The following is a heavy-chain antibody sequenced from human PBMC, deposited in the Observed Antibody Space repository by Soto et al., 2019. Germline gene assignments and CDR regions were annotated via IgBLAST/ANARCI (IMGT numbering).Heavy chain of an antibody. J-gene: IGHJ4*02. Sequence: EVQLVESGGGLVQPGGSLRLSCAASGFTLSSRWMHWVRQAPGKGLVWVSRIKTDGTSTSYADSVKGRFTISRDNANNTLYLQRNSLRAEDTGMYYCARDQDTYGQAVFDSWGQGTLVTVSS. V-gene: IGHV3-74*01. CDR2: IKTDGTST. D-gene: IGHD2-15*01. CDR3: ARDQDTYGQAVFDS. CDR1: GFTLSSRW.